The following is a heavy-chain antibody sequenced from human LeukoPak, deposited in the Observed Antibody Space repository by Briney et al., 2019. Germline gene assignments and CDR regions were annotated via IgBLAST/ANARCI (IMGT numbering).Heavy chain of an antibody. J-gene: IGHJ5*02. CDR3: ARWANVVVVAATRWFDP. CDR2: INPNSGGT. CDR1: GYTFTGYY. D-gene: IGHD2-15*01. Sequence: ASVKVSCKASGYTFTGYYMHGVRQAPGQGLEWMGWINPNSGGTNSAQKFQGRVTMTRDTSISTAYMALSRLRSDDTAVYYCARWANVVVVAATRWFDPWGQGTLVTVSS. V-gene: IGHV1-2*02.